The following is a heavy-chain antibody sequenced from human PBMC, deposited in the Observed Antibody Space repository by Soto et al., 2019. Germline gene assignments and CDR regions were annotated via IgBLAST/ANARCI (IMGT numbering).Heavy chain of an antibody. CDR2: VSYDGSNK. D-gene: IGHD3-16*02. Sequence: QVQLVESGGGVVQPGTSLRLSCAASGFTFSSYGMHWVRQAPGKGLEWVAIVSYDGSNKFYGDSVKGRLTISRDDSSNTVYLQMNGLRPEDTAVYYCAKALGELSPESYDYWGQGTLVTVSS. J-gene: IGHJ4*02. CDR1: GFTFSSYG. CDR3: AKALGELSPESYDY. V-gene: IGHV3-30*18.